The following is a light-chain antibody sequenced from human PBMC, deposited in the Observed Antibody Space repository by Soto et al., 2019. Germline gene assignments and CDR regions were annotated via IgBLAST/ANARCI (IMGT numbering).Light chain of an antibody. CDR1: SSDVGGYNY. CDR3: SSYTTSFTLI. Sequence: QSVLTQPASVSGSPGQSITIYCTGTSSDVGGYNYVSWYRQHPDKAPQLVIFDVGDRPSGVSNRFSGSKSGNTASLTISGLQAEDEADYYCSSYTTSFTLIFGTGTKLTVL. V-gene: IGLV2-14*03. CDR2: DVG. J-gene: IGLJ1*01.